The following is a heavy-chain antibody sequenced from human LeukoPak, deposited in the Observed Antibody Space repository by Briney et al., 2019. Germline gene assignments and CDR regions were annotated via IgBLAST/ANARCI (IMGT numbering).Heavy chain of an antibody. V-gene: IGHV1-2*02. J-gene: IGHJ4*02. CDR3: ARVPVSGNYYYFDS. D-gene: IGHD1-26*01. CDR2: INHNSGDT. Sequence: ASVKVSCKAAGYTFTAYYMHGVRQAPGQGLGGMGWINHNSGDTNYAQKFQGRVTMTRDTSITTAYMGLRSLVSDDTAVYYCARVPVSGNYYYFDSWGQGTLVTVSS. CDR1: GYTFTAYY.